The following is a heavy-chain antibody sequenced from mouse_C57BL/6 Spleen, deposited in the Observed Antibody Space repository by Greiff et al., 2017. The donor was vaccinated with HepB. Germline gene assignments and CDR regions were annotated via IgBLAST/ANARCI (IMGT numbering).Heavy chain of an antibody. CDR3: ARVAHYYGSSWYFDV. V-gene: IGHV3-6*01. CDR1: GYSITSGYY. J-gene: IGHJ1*03. D-gene: IGHD1-1*01. CDR2: ISYDGSN. Sequence: DVQLQESGPGLVKPSQSLSLTCSVTGYSITSGYYWNWIRQFPGNKLEWMGYISYDGSNNYNPSLKNRISITRDTSKNQFFLKLNSVTTEDTATYYCARVAHYYGSSWYFDVWGTGTTVTVSS.